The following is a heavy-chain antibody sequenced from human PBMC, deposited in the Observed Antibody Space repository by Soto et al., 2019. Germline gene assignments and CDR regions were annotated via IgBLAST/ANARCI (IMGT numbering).Heavy chain of an antibody. V-gene: IGHV3-23*01. J-gene: IGHJ4*02. CDR1: GFSFSNYA. Sequence: LRLSCAASGFSFSNYAMSWVRQAPGQGLEWVSSISDSGYTTHYADSGKGRFTISRDNSKNTLYLQMNSLRAEDTAVYYCAKRSYCSGGSCRPYYFDSWGQGTLVTVSS. D-gene: IGHD2-15*01. CDR2: ISDSGYTT. CDR3: AKRSYCSGGSCRPYYFDS.